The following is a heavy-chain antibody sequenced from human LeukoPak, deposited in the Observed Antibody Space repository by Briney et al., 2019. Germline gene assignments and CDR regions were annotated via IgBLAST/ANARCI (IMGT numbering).Heavy chain of an antibody. V-gene: IGHV4-34*01. D-gene: IGHD2-15*01. J-gene: IGHJ5*02. Sequence: SETLSLTCAVYGGSFSGYYWSWIRQPPGKGLEWIGEINHSGSTNYNPSLKSRVTISVDTSKNQFSLKLSSETAADTAVYYCERARLGRRWFDPWGQGTLVTVSS. CDR3: ERARLGRRWFDP. CDR1: GGSFSGYY. CDR2: INHSGST.